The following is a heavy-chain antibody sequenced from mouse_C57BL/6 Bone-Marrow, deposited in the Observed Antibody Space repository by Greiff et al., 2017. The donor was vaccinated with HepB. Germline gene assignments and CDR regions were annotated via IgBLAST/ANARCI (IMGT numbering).Heavy chain of an antibody. CDR1: GYTFTDYY. CDR3: ARQGSITTVD. V-gene: IGHV1-76*01. CDR2: IYPGSGNT. D-gene: IGHD1-1*01. J-gene: IGHJ3*01. Sequence: VQLQQSGAELVRPGASVKLSCKASGYTFTDYYINWVKQRPGQGLEWIARIYPGSGNTYYNEKFKGKATLTAEKSSSTAYMQLSSLTSEDSAVYFCARQGSITTVDWGQGTLVTVSA.